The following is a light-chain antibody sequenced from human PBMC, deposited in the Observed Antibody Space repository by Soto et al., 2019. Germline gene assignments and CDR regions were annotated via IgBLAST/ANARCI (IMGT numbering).Light chain of an antibody. V-gene: IGKV1-5*03. Sequence: DIQMTQSPSTLSASVGDRVTITCRASQSISSWLAWYQQKTANAPQLLLYKAATLKSGVPSRFSGSGSGTEFTLTISSLQPDDFATDYCQHYNSYSEAFGQGTKVDI. J-gene: IGKJ1*01. CDR2: KAA. CDR3: QHYNSYSEA. CDR1: QSISSW.